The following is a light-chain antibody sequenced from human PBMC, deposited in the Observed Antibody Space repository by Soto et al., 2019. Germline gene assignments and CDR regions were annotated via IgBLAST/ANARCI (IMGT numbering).Light chain of an antibody. J-gene: IGLJ1*01. Sequence: QSVLTQPASVSGSPGQSVTISCTGTSSDFGSYTFVSWYQHHPGKVPKVIIHEPSKRPSGVFDRFSDSKSGNTASLPISGLQAEDAAHYFCFSFASTNTHVSGRGTKVTV. CDR1: SSDFGSYTF. CDR3: FSFASTNTHV. CDR2: EPS. V-gene: IGLV2-23*01.